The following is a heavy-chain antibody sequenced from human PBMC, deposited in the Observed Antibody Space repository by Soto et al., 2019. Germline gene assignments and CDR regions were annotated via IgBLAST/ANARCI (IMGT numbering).Heavy chain of an antibody. D-gene: IGHD3-10*01. CDR3: TTDREALRWFGEFDYYYGMDV. CDR1: GFTVSNAW. Sequence: GGSMRLASAACGFTVSNAWMSWVRQAPGKGLEWVGRIKSKTDGGTTDYAAPVKGRFTISRDDSKNTLYLQMNSLKTEDTAVYYCTTDREALRWFGEFDYYYGMDVWGQGTTVTVSS. J-gene: IGHJ6*02. V-gene: IGHV3-15*01. CDR2: IKSKTDGGTT.